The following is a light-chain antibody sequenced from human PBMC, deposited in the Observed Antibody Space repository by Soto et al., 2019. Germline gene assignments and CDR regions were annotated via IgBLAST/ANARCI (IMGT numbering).Light chain of an antibody. J-gene: IGLJ1*01. CDR1: GRDIGFYNY. CDR2: EVT. CDR3: SSYAGTNNHHV. V-gene: IGLV2-8*01. Sequence: SVLPQPPAASGYPGQSVTISCTGSGRDIGFYNYVSWYQQHPGKVPKLLIYEVTKRPSGVPDRFSGSKSGNTDSLTVSGLQAEDEADYYCSSYAGTNNHHVFGTGTKVTVL.